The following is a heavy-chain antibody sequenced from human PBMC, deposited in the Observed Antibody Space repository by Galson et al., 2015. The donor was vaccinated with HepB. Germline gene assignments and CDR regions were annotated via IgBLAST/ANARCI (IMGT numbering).Heavy chain of an antibody. CDR2: ISYDGSNK. Sequence: SLRLSCAASGFTFSSYAMHWVRQAPGKGLEWVAVISYDGSNKYYADSVKGRFTISRDNSKNTLYLQMNSLRAEDTAVYYCARDQETMALDYWGQGTLVTVSS. D-gene: IGHD4/OR15-4a*01. J-gene: IGHJ4*02. CDR3: ARDQETMALDY. CDR1: GFTFSSYA. V-gene: IGHV3-30*04.